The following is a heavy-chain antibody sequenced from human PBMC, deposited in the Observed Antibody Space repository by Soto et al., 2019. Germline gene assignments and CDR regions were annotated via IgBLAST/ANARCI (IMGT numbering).Heavy chain of an antibody. V-gene: IGHV1-3*01. J-gene: IGHJ5*02. CDR1: GYTFTSYA. CDR3: ARELYDFWSGYLGWFDP. CDR2: INAGNGNT. D-gene: IGHD3-3*01. Sequence: ASVKVSCKASGYTFTSYAMHWVRQAPGQRLEWMGWINAGNGNTKYSQKFQGRVTITRDTSASTAYMELSSLRSEDTAVYYCARELYDFWSGYLGWFDPWGQGTLVTVSS.